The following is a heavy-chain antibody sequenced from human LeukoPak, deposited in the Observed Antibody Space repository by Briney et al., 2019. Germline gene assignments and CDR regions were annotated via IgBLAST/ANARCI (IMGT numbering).Heavy chain of an antibody. CDR3: AKSSYYDSSGFYREYYFDY. D-gene: IGHD3-22*01. V-gene: IGHV3-23*01. J-gene: IGHJ4*02. CDR1: GFSFNNFG. Sequence: GGSLRLSCVASGFSFNNFGMTWVRQAPGSGLEWVSSISGTGGSTHYADSVKGRFTISRDNSKNTLYLQMNSLRAGDTAVYYCAKSSYYDSSGFYREYYFDYWGQGTLVPVSS. CDR2: ISGTGGST.